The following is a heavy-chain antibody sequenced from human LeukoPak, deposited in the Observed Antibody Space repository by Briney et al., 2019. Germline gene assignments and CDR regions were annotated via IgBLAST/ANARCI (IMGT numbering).Heavy chain of an antibody. CDR3: ARGPPPDFDY. V-gene: IGHV4-4*07. J-gene: IGHJ4*02. CDR1: GGSISSYY. CDR2: IHSGGST. Sequence: SETLSLTCTVSGGSISSYYWSWIRQPAGKGLEWIGRIHSGGSTDYNPSLKSRVTMSVDTSKNQFSLKLSSVTAADTAVYYCARGPPPDFDYWGQGTLVTVSS.